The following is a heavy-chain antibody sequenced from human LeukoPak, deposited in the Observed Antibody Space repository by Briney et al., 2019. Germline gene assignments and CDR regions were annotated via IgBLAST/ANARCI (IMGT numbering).Heavy chain of an antibody. D-gene: IGHD3-3*01. CDR3: ARGPHRRTYDRDNWFDP. J-gene: IGHJ5*02. CDR1: GYTFTSYY. CDR2: INPSGGST. V-gene: IGHV1-46*01. Sequence: ASVKVSCKASGYTFTSYYMHWVRQAPGQGLEWMGIINPSGGSTSYAQKFQGRVTMTRDMSTTTVYMELSSLRSEGTAVYYCARGPHRRTYDRDNWFDPWGQGTLVTVSS.